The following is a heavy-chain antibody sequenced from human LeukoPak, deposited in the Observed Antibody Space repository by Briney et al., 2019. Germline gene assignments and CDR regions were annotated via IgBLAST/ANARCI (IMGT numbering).Heavy chain of an antibody. CDR2: IYDSWNT. J-gene: IGHJ4*02. CDR1: SGSISSHY. Sequence: PSETLSLTCIVSSGSISSHYWSWIRQPPGKGLEWIGYIYDSWNTNYNPSLKSRVTISIDTSKNQFSLNLTSVTAADTAVYYCARDQIGYGLDYWGQGTLVTVSS. D-gene: IGHD5-18*01. V-gene: IGHV4-59*11. CDR3: ARDQIGYGLDY.